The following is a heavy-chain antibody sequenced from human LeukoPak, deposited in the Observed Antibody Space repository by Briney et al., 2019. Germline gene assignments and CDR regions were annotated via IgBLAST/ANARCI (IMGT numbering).Heavy chain of an antibody. D-gene: IGHD3-10*01. J-gene: IGHJ6*03. CDR3: ARERSGSYYKDYYYYYMDV. Sequence: GGSLRLSCAASGFTVSSNYMSWVRQAPGEGLEWVSVIYSGGSTYYADSVKGRFTISRDNSKNTLYLQMNSLRAEDTAVYYCARERSGSYYKDYYYYYMDVWGKGTTVTISS. CDR2: IYSGGST. V-gene: IGHV3-53*01. CDR1: GFTVSSNY.